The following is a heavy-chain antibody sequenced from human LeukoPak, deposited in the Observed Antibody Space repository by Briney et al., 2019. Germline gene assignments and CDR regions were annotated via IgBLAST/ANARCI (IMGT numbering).Heavy chain of an antibody. V-gene: IGHV1-46*01. CDR3: ARGLTHYGVYDAY. Sequence: ASVKVSCKASGCTFTSYYMHWVRQAPGQGLEWMGIINPSGGSTSYAQKFQDRVAMTRDTSTSTVYMQLSSLRSEDTAVYYCARGLTHYGVYDAYWGQGTLVTVSS. CDR1: GCTFTSYY. CDR2: INPSGGST. J-gene: IGHJ4*02. D-gene: IGHD4-17*01.